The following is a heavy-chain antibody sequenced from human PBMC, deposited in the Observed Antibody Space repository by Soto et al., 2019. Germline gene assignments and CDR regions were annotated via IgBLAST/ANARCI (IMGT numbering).Heavy chain of an antibody. CDR2: MHYSGIA. Sequence: SETLSLTCTVSGGSISSGAYYWSWIRQHSEKGLEWIGYMHYSGIAYYNPSLTTRVTISVDTSKNQFSLKLSSVTAADTAVYYCARYYFDNSGYSNWFDPWGRGTLVNVSS. CDR1: GGSISSGAYY. D-gene: IGHD3-22*01. V-gene: IGHV4-31*03. J-gene: IGHJ5*02. CDR3: ARYYFDNSGYSNWFDP.